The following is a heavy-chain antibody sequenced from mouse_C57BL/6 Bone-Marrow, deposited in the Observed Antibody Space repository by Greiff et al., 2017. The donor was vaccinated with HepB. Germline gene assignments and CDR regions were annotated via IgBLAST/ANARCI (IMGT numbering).Heavy chain of an antibody. CDR2: IDPSDSYT. CDR3: ARSSYDYDVEYAMDY. V-gene: IGHV1-69*01. J-gene: IGHJ4*01. Sequence: VQLQQPGAELVMPGASVKLSCKASGYTFTSYWMHWVKQRPGQGLEWIGEIDPSDSYTNYNQKFKGKSTLTVDKSSSTAYMQLSSLTSEDSAVYYCARSSYDYDVEYAMDYWGQGTSVTVSS. CDR1: GYTFTSYW. D-gene: IGHD2-4*01.